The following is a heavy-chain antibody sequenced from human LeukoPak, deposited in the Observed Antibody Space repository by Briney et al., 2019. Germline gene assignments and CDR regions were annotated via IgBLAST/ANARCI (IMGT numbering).Heavy chain of an antibody. CDR2: ISYDGSNK. CDR1: GFTFSSYA. D-gene: IGHD5-24*01. CDR3: ARGLGWLHQIGYFDY. Sequence: GGSLRLSCAASGFTFSSYAMHWVRQAPGKGLEWVAVISYDGSNKYYADSVKGRFTISRDNSKNTLYLQMNSLRAEDTAVYYCARGLGWLHQIGYFDYWGKGTLVTVSS. J-gene: IGHJ4*02. V-gene: IGHV3-30-3*01.